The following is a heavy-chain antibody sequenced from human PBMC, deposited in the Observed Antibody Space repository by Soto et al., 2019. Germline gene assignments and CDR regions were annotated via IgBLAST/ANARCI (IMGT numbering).Heavy chain of an antibody. D-gene: IGHD6-6*01. Sequence: PSETLSLTCAFSGGSISSGGYSWSWIRQPPGKGLEWIGYIYHSGGPHYNPSLKSRATISLDTSKNQVALELTSVTAADSAVYFCAREVGQTSSSDAFDIWGQGTMVTVSS. CDR3: AREVGQTSSSDAFDI. CDR2: IYHSGGP. V-gene: IGHV4-30-2*05. CDR1: GGSISSGGYS. J-gene: IGHJ3*02.